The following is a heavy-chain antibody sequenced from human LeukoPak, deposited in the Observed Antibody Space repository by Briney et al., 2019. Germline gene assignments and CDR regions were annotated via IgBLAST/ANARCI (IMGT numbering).Heavy chain of an antibody. J-gene: IGHJ5*02. CDR2: INYFGTT. CDR1: GGSIRSHS. Sequence: AETLSLTCTVSGGSIRSHSWHWIRQSPGKGLEWIGSINYFGTTTYKPSLKSRVTLSVDTSKNQFSLKLTSVTAADTAVYYCARDIGGDTDGRASYRFAPWGQGTLVTVSS. D-gene: IGHD1-1*01. V-gene: IGHV4-59*11. CDR3: ARDIGGDTDGRASYRFAP.